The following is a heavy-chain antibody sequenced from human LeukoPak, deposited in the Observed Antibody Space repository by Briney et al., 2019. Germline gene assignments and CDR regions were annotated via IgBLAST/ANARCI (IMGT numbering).Heavy chain of an antibody. J-gene: IGHJ5*02. D-gene: IGHD2-15*01. CDR3: ARDDYSLRWFDP. Sequence: SVKVSCKASGGTFSSYAISWVRQAPGQGLEWMGGIIPIFGTANYAQKFQGRVTITTDESTSTAYMELSSLRSEDTAVYYCARDDYSLRWFDPWGQGTLVTVSS. CDR1: GGTFSSYA. CDR2: IIPIFGTA. V-gene: IGHV1-69*05.